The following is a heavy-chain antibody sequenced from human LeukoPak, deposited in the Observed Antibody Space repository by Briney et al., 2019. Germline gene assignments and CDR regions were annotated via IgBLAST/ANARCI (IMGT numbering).Heavy chain of an antibody. D-gene: IGHD1-1*01. V-gene: IGHV3-7*01. Sequence: PGGSLRLSCAVSGFTFSSYWMSWVRQAPGKGLEWVANIKQDGSEKYYVDSVKGRFTISRDNAKNSLYLQMNSLRAEDTAVYYCARDKGGTGTNWFDPWGQGTLVTVSS. CDR1: GFTFSSYW. CDR3: ARDKGGTGTNWFDP. CDR2: IKQDGSEK. J-gene: IGHJ5*02.